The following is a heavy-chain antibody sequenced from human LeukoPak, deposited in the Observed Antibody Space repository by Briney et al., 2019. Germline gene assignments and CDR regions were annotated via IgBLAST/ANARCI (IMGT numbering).Heavy chain of an antibody. Sequence: ASVKVSCKASGYTFTGYYMHWVRQAPGQGLEWMGWINPYSGGTNFAQRFQGRVTMTRDTSISTAYMELSRLRSDDTAVYYCARGSGIFSGSEGYWFDPWGQGTLVTVSS. CDR3: ARGSGIFSGSEGYWFDP. V-gene: IGHV1-2*02. J-gene: IGHJ5*02. CDR1: GYTFTGYY. CDR2: INPYSGGT. D-gene: IGHD6-19*01.